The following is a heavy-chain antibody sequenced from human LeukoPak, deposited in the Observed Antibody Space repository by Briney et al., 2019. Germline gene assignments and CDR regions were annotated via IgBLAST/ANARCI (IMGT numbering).Heavy chain of an antibody. J-gene: IGHJ4*02. Sequence: ASVKVSCKASGHTFTGYYMHWVRQAPGQGLEWMGRINPNSGGTNYAQKFQGRVTMTRDTSISTAYMELSRLRSDDTAVYYCATKGGYSSSSGGYLDYWGQGTLVTVSS. CDR2: INPNSGGT. CDR1: GHTFTGYY. CDR3: ATKGGYSSSSGGYLDY. V-gene: IGHV1-2*06. D-gene: IGHD6-6*01.